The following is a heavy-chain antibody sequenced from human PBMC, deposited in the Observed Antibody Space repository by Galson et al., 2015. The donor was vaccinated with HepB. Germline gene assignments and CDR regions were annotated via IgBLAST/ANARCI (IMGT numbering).Heavy chain of an antibody. CDR1: GFTFSNAR. Sequence: SLRLSCAASGFTFSNARMSWVRQAPGKGLEWVGRIKSKTDGGTTDYAAPVKGRFTISRDDSKNTLYLQMNSLKTEDTAVYYCTTAYGDYIGWFDPWGQGTLVTVSS. V-gene: IGHV3-15*01. J-gene: IGHJ5*02. CDR3: TTAYGDYIGWFDP. D-gene: IGHD4-17*01. CDR2: IKSKTDGGTT.